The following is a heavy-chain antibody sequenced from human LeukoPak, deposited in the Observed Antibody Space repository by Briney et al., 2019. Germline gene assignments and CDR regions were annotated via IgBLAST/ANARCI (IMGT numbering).Heavy chain of an antibody. Sequence: GASVKVSCKASGYTFTSYGISWVRQAPGQGLEWMGWISAYNGNTNYAQKPQGRVTMTTDTSTSIAYMELRSLRSDDTAVYYCARESVTTSYYYGMDVWGQGTTVTVSS. D-gene: IGHD4-11*01. V-gene: IGHV1-18*01. CDR1: GYTFTSYG. CDR2: ISAYNGNT. J-gene: IGHJ6*02. CDR3: ARESVTTSYYYGMDV.